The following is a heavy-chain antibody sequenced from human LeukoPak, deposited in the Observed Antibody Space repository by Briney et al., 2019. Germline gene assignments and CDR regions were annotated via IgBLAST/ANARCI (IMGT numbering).Heavy chain of an antibody. CDR1: GGSISSYY. CDR2: IYYTGST. Sequence: KSSETLSLTCTVSGGSISSYYWSWIRQPPGKGLEWIGYIYYTGSTNYNPSLESRVTISVDTSKNQFSLKLSSVTAADTAVYYCARDGISGSYYAEYFQHWGQGTLVTVSS. J-gene: IGHJ1*01. V-gene: IGHV4-59*01. D-gene: IGHD1-26*01. CDR3: ARDGISGSYYAEYFQH.